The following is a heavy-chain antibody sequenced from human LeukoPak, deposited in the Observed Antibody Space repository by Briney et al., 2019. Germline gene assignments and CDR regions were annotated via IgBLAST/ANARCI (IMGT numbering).Heavy chain of an antibody. CDR3: AREGYCSGGSCYSYDY. J-gene: IGHJ4*02. D-gene: IGHD2-15*01. CDR2: ISSSSSYI. V-gene: IGHV3-21*01. Sequence: PGGSLRLSCAASGFTFSSYSMNWVRQAPGKGLEWVPSISSSSSYIYYADSVKGRFTISRDNAKNSLYLQMNSLRAEDTAVYYCAREGYCSGGSCYSYDYWGQGTLVTVSS. CDR1: GFTFSSYS.